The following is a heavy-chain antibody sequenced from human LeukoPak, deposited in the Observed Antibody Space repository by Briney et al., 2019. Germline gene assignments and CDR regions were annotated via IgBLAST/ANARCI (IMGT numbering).Heavy chain of an antibody. CDR1: GFTVSSNH. CDR2: IYSGGST. CDR3: ARSMSGSREL. J-gene: IGHJ4*02. V-gene: IGHV3-53*05. Sequence: PGGSLRLSCAASGFTVSSNHMTWVRQRPGKGLEWVSVIYSGGSTYYADSVKGRFTISRDNSKNTLYLQMNSLRAEDTAVYYCARSMSGSRELWGQGTLVTVSP. D-gene: IGHD1-26*01.